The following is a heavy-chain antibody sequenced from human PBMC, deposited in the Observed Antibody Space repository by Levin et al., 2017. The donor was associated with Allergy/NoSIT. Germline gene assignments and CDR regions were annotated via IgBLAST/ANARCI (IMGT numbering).Heavy chain of an antibody. CDR1: GYTFTSYG. CDR2: ISAYNGNT. J-gene: IGHJ6*03. V-gene: IGHV1-18*01. Sequence: ASVKVSCKASGYTFTSYGISWVRQAPGQGLEWMGWISAYNGNTNYAQKLQGRVTMTTDTSTSTAYMELRSLRSDDTAVYYCARDAHRYCSSTSCYPYYMDVWGKGTTVTVSS. D-gene: IGHD2-2*01. CDR3: ARDAHRYCSSTSCYPYYMDV.